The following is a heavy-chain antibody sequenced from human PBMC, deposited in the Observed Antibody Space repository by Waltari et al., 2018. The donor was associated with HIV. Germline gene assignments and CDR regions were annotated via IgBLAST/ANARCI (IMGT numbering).Heavy chain of an antibody. CDR3: AKEGIIVITDAFDI. Sequence: EVQLLESGGGLVQPGGSLRPSCAVSGFTFGSYAISWVRRAQGKGLEWVSSISGSGGSTYYADSVKGRFTVSRDNSKDTLFLQMNSLRAEDTALYYCAKEGIIVITDAFDIWGQGTMVIVSS. D-gene: IGHD3-22*01. V-gene: IGHV3-23*01. CDR2: ISGSGGST. J-gene: IGHJ3*02. CDR1: GFTFGSYA.